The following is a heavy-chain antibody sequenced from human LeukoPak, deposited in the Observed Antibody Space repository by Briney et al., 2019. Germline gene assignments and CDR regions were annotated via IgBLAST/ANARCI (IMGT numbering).Heavy chain of an antibody. CDR2: IKEDESEK. J-gene: IGHJ4*02. D-gene: IGHD3-9*01. CDR3: TTFLRYLKAGWGFGY. CDR1: RFRFSNYA. V-gene: IGHV3-7*01. Sequence: GGSLRLSCAAPRFRFSNYAMSWVRQAPGKGLEWVANIKEDESEKHYVDSVKGRFTISRDNAKNSLYLQMNSLRAEDTAVYYCTTFLRYLKAGWGFGYWGQGTLVTVSS.